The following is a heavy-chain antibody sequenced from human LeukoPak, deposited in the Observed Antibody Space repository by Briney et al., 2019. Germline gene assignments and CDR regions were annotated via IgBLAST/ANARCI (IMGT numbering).Heavy chain of an antibody. Sequence: ASVKVSCEASGYTFTRYYLHWVRQAPGQGLEWMGWISPNSGGTHYAQKFQGRVTMTSDTSINTAYMELSRLTSDDTAVYYCTRGVDDYDSRGYRNWFYPWGQGTLVTVSS. V-gene: IGHV1-2*02. J-gene: IGHJ5*02. CDR2: ISPNSGGT. D-gene: IGHD3-22*01. CDR1: GYTFTRYY. CDR3: TRGVDDYDSRGYRNWFYP.